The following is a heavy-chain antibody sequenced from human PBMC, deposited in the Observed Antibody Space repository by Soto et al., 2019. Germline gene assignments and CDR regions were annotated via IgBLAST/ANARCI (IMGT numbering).Heavy chain of an antibody. CDR1: GGSISSSSYY. D-gene: IGHD6-13*01. Sequence: SETLSLTCTVSGGSISSSSYYWGWIRQPPGKGLEWIGSIYYSGSTYYNPSLKSRVTISVDTSKNRFSLKLSSVTAADTAVYYCARHPERIAQIGWFDPWGQGTLVT. J-gene: IGHJ5*02. CDR2: IYYSGST. V-gene: IGHV4-39*01. CDR3: ARHPERIAQIGWFDP.